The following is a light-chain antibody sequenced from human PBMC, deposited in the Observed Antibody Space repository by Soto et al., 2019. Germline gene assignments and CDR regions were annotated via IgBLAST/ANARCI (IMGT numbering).Light chain of an antibody. J-gene: IGKJ2*01. Sequence: EMVMTQSPATLSVSPGERATLSCRASQSVSSNLAWYQQKPGQAPRLLIYGASTRVTGIPARFSGSGSGTEFTLTISSLQSEDFAVYYCQQYNNWPPYTFGQGTKLEIK. CDR1: QSVSSN. CDR2: GAS. CDR3: QQYNNWPPYT. V-gene: IGKV3-15*01.